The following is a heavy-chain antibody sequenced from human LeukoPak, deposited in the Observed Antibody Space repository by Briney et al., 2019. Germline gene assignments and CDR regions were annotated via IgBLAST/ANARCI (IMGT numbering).Heavy chain of an antibody. D-gene: IGHD5-24*01. CDR1: GFTVSSNY. CDR2: IYSGGST. Sequence: PGGSLRLSCAASGFTVSSNYMSWVRQAPGKGLEWVSVIYSGGSTYYADSVKGRFTISRDNSKNTLYLQMNSLRAEDTAVYYCARDPVVDGFDYWGQGTLVTVSS. V-gene: IGHV3-53*01. J-gene: IGHJ4*02. CDR3: ARDPVVDGFDY.